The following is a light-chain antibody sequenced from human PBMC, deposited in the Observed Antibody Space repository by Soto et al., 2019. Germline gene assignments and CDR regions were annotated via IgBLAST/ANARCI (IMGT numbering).Light chain of an antibody. J-gene: IGKJ2*01. CDR2: AAS. V-gene: IGKV1-39*01. CDR1: QTISSY. Sequence: DIQMTQSPSSLSASVGDRVTITCRASQTISSYLSWYQQKPGKAPNLLIYAASSLQSGVPSRFSGSGSGTDFTLTISSLQPEDFATYYWQQSHSIPYTFGQGTKLEIK. CDR3: QQSHSIPYT.